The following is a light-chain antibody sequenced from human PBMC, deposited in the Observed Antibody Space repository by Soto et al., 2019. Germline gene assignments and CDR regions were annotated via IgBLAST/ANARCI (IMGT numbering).Light chain of an antibody. Sequence: QSALTQPASMSGSPGQSITISCTGTSSDVGAYNFVSWYQQHPGKAPKLLIYDVTHRPSGVSYRFSGSKSGNTASLTISGLQAEDEADYYCSSCTRTITHVIFGGGTKLTVL. CDR2: DVT. V-gene: IGLV2-14*03. CDR3: SSCTRTITHVI. J-gene: IGLJ2*01. CDR1: SSDVGAYNF.